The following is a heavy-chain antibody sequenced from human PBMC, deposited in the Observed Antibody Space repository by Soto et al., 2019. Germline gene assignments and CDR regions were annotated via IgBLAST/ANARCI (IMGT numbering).Heavy chain of an antibody. Sequence: SETLSLTCTVSGGSISSGGYYWSWILQHPGKSLEWIGYIYYSGSTYYNPSLKSRVTISVDTSKNQFSLKLSSVTAAETAVYYCSSWDFKRGYYDYWGQGTLVPVS. CDR3: SSWDFKRGYYDY. V-gene: IGHV4-31*03. CDR2: IYYSGST. D-gene: IGHD3-3*01. J-gene: IGHJ4*01. CDR1: GGSISSGGYY.